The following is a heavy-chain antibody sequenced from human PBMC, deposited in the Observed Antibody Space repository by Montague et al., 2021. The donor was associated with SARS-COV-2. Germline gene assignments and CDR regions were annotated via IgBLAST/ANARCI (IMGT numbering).Heavy chain of an antibody. D-gene: IGHD5/OR15-5a*01. CDR2: ISYTGHT. CDR1: GGSFSGYF. V-gene: IGHV4-34*01. Sequence: SETLSLTCAIYGGSFSGYFWSWIRQSPGKGLEWIGEISYTGHTRYNSSLQSRVPISGDSSENQFSLTLTSVTAADAAVYYCARTHYSVSWCPDWGQGTLVTVSS. CDR3: ARTHYSVSWCPD. J-gene: IGHJ4*02.